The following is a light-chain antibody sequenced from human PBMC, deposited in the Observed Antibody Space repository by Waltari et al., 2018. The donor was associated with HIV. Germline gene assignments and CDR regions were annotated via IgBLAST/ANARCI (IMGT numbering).Light chain of an antibody. V-gene: IGKV3-15*01. CDR2: GAS. CDR3: QQYNKWPSLT. J-gene: IGKJ4*01. CDR1: QSVSSN. Sequence: DIVTTQSPATLSVSPGERTTLSCRASQSVSSNLAWYQQKPGQAPRLLIYGASTRATGIPARFSGSGSGTEFTLTISSLQSEDFAVYYCQQYNKWPSLTFGGGTKVEIK.